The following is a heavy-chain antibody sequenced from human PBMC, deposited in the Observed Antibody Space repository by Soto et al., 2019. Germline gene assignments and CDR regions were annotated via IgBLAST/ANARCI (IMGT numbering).Heavy chain of an antibody. CDR1: GYTFTSYG. CDR2: ISAYNGNT. J-gene: IGHJ6*02. CDR3: AAAQTPPRVYYGMDV. Sequence: GASVKVSCKASGYTFTSYGISWVRQAPGQGLEWMGWISAYNGNTNYAQKLQGRVTMTTDTSTSTAYMELRSLRSDDTAVYYCAAAQTPPRVYYGMDVWGQGTTVTVSS. D-gene: IGHD2-15*01. V-gene: IGHV1-18*04.